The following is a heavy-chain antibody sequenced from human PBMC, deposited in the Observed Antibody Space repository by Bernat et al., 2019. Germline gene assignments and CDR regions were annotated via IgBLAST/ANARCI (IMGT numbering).Heavy chain of an antibody. CDR3: AKSSRHGDY. Sequence: EVQLLESGGGLVQPGGSLRLPCAASVFTFSSYAMCWVRQAPGKGLEWVSASSGSGGSTYYADSVKGRFTISRDNSKNTLYLQMNSLRAEDTAVYYCAKSSRHGDYWGQGTLVTVSS. V-gene: IGHV3-23*01. CDR1: VFTFSSYA. J-gene: IGHJ4*02. CDR2: SSGSGGST.